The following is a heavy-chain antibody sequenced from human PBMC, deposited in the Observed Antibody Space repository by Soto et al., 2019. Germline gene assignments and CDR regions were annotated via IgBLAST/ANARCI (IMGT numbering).Heavy chain of an antibody. J-gene: IGHJ3*02. Sequence: GESLKISCKGSGYSFTSYWIGWVRQMPGKGLEWMGIIYPGDSDTRYSPSFQGQVTISADKSISTAYLQWSSLKASDTAMYYCASEGRGYSYGDAFDIWGQGTVVTVSS. CDR3: ASEGRGYSYGDAFDI. V-gene: IGHV5-51*01. CDR2: IYPGDSDT. D-gene: IGHD5-18*01. CDR1: GYSFTSYW.